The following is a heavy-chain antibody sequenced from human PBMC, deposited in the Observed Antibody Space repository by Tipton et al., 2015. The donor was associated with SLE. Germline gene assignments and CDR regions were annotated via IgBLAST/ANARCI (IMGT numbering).Heavy chain of an antibody. Sequence: QSGAEVKKPGSSVKVSCKASGGTFSSYAISWVRQAPGQGLEWMGGIIPIFGTANYAQKFQGRVTITADESTSTAYMELSSLRSEDTAVYYCARDKDAAGSGPRTGASDIWGQGTMVTVSS. V-gene: IGHV1-69*01. J-gene: IGHJ3*02. D-gene: IGHD3-10*01. CDR2: IIPIFGTA. CDR1: GGTFSSYA. CDR3: ARDKDAAGSGPRTGASDI.